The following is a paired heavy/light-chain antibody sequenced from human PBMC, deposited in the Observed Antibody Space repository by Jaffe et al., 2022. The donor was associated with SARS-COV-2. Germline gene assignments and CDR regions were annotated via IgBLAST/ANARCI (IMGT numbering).Heavy chain of an antibody. V-gene: IGHV3-7*01. Sequence: EVQLVESGGGLVQPGGSLRLSCAASGFTFSSLWMSWVRQAPGKGLEWVANIKQDGGEKYYADSVKGRFTISRDNAKNSLYLQMNSLRAEDTAMYYCARDQAFTRDYWGRGTLVTVSS. J-gene: IGHJ4*02. CDR3: ARDQAFTRDY. CDR1: GFTFSSLW. D-gene: IGHD3-3*02. CDR2: IKQDGGEK.
Light chain of an antibody. CDR1: SRDVGGYNY. J-gene: IGLJ3*02. Sequence: QSALTQPASVSGSPGQSITMSCIGTSRDVGGYNYVSWYQQFPGKAPKLMIYDVSNRPSGVSSRFSGSKSGNTASLTISGLQAEDEADYYCSSYSSGSTHWLFGGGTKLTVL. CDR3: SSYSSGSTHWL. V-gene: IGLV2-14*01. CDR2: DVS.